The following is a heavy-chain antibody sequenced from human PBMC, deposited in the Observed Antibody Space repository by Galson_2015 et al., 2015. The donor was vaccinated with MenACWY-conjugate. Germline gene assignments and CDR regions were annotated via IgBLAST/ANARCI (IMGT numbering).Heavy chain of an antibody. Sequence: SVKVSYKASGYTFRSYGFTWVRQAPGQGLEWMGRISGKNGNAIYAQKFQDRFIMTTDASTNTAYMELGSLRSDDTATYYCASHLLGNIGYDWGQGTLVTVSS. D-gene: IGHD2/OR15-2a*01. J-gene: IGHJ1*01. CDR3: ASHLLGNIGYD. V-gene: IGHV1-18*01. CDR2: ISGKNGNA. CDR1: GYTFRSYG.